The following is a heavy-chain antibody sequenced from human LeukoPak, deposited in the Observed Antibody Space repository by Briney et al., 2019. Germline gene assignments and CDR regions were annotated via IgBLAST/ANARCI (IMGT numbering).Heavy chain of an antibody. Sequence: SVKVSCKASGGTFSSYAISWVRQAPGQGLEWMGRIIPIFGTANYAQKLQGRVTMTTDTSTSTAYMELRSLRSDDTAVYYCARDRGYYYDSSGYYPDAFDIWGQGTMVTVSS. CDR1: GGTFSSYA. CDR2: IIPIFGTA. D-gene: IGHD3-22*01. J-gene: IGHJ3*02. V-gene: IGHV1-69*05. CDR3: ARDRGYYYDSSGYYPDAFDI.